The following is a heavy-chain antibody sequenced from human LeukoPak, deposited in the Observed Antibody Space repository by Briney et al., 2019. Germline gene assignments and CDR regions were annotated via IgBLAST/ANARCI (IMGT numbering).Heavy chain of an antibody. Sequence: PGGSLRLSCAASGFTFSSYGMSWVRQAPGKGLEWVSAISGSGGSTYYADSVKGRFTISRDNSKNTLYLQMNSLRAEDTAVYYCAKLPGRILGSGSYRWFDPWGQGTLVTVSS. CDR1: GFTFSSYG. V-gene: IGHV3-23*01. CDR2: ISGSGGST. D-gene: IGHD3-10*01. J-gene: IGHJ5*02. CDR3: AKLPGRILGSGSYRWFDP.